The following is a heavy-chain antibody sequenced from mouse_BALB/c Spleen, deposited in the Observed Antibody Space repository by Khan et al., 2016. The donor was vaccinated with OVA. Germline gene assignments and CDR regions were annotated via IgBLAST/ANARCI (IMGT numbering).Heavy chain of an antibody. V-gene: IGHV1S132*01. CDR1: GYIFTSYW. D-gene: IGHD2-10*02. J-gene: IGHJ4*01. Sequence: QVQLQQSGAELVRPGASVKLSCKTSGYIFTSYWIHWVKQRPGQGLEWIARIYPGTGSTYDNENFKGKATLTADKSSSTAYLQFSSLKSEDSAVYYCARGRYDNQAMDYWGQGTSVTVSS. CDR2: IYPGTGST. CDR3: ARGRYDNQAMDY.